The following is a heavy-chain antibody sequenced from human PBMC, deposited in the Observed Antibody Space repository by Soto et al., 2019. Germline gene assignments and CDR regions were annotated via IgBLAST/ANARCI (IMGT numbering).Heavy chain of an antibody. CDR3: ARGRSDPAMVTGFLGYYYYGMDV. CDR2: IIPIFGTA. J-gene: IGHJ6*02. V-gene: IGHV1-69*06. Sequence: SVEVSCKXSGGTFSSYAISWVRQAPGQGLEWMGGIIPIFGTANYAQKFQGRVTITADKSTSTAYMELSSLRSEDTAVYYCARGRSDPAMVTGFLGYYYYGMDVWGQGTTVTVSS. D-gene: IGHD5-18*01. CDR1: GGTFSSYA.